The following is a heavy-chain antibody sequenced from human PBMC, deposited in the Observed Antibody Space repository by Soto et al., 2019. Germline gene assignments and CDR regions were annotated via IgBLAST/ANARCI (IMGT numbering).Heavy chain of an antibody. CDR1: GGSFSGYY. D-gene: IGHD2-8*01. CDR3: ARGGSYCTNGVCFSQYYFDY. CDR2: INHSGST. J-gene: IGHJ4*02. V-gene: IGHV4-34*01. Sequence: QVQLQQWGAGLLKPSETLSLTCAVYGGSFSGYYWSWIRQPPGKGLEWIGEINHSGSTNYNPSLTSRVTLSVDTSTNQFSLKLSSVTAADTAVYYCARGGSYCTNGVCFSQYYFDYWGQGTLVTVSS.